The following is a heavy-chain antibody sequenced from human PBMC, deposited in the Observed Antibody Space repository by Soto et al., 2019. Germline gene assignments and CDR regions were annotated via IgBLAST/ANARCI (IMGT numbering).Heavy chain of an antibody. CDR3: AKDLLSSGYSYDYSDY. D-gene: IGHD5-18*01. CDR1: GFTFSSYG. J-gene: IGHJ4*02. CDR2: ISYDGSNK. V-gene: IGHV3-30*18. Sequence: GGSLRLSCAASGFTFSSYGMHWVRQAPGKGLEWVAVISYDGSNKYYADSVKGRFTIPRDNSKNTLYLQMNSLRAEDTAVYYCAKDLLSSGYSYDYSDYWGQGTLVTVSS.